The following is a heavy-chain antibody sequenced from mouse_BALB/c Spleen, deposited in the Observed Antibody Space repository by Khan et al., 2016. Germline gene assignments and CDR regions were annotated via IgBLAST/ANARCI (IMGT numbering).Heavy chain of an antibody. D-gene: IGHD1-1*01. Sequence: QVQLQQSGAELAKPGASVKMSCKASGYTFTDYWMHWVKQRPGQGLEWIGYINPNTGYTEYNQKFKDKATLTADKSSSTAYMQLSSLTSEDSAVYDGARWSYYYVSSYGWFAYWGQGTLVTVSA. J-gene: IGHJ3*01. V-gene: IGHV1-7*01. CDR2: INPNTGYT. CDR3: ARWSYYYVSSYGWFAY. CDR1: GYTFTDYW.